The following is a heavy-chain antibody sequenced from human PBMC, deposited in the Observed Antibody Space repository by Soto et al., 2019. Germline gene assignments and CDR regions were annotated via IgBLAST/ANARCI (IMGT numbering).Heavy chain of an antibody. J-gene: IGHJ6*02. D-gene: IGHD3-3*01. CDR3: ARDKLDFCSGYGQPEDYYYYGMDV. Sequence: GGSLRLACAASGFTFSDYYMSWIRQAPGKGLEWVSYISSSGSTIYYADTVKGRFTISRDNAKNSLYLQMNSLRAEDTAVYYCARDKLDFCSGYGQPEDYYYYGMDVWGQGTTVTVSS. CDR2: ISSSGSTI. CDR1: GFTFSDYY. V-gene: IGHV3-11*01.